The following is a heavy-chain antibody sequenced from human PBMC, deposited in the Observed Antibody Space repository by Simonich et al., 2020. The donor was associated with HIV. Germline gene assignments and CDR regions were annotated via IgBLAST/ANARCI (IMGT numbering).Heavy chain of an antibody. V-gene: IGHV3-48*03. CDR1: GFTFSSYE. Sequence: EVQLVESGGGLVQPGGSLRLSCAASGFTFSSYEMNWVRQAPVKGLDGVSDSSSSGSTIYYADSVKGRFTISRDNAKNSLYLQMHSLRAEDTAVYYCARAGNYFDYWGQGTLVTVSS. CDR3: ARAGNYFDY. J-gene: IGHJ4*02. CDR2: SSSSGSTI.